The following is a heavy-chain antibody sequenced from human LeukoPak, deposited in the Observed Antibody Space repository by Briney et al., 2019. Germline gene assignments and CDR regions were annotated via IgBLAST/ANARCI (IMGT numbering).Heavy chain of an antibody. Sequence: GESLKISCKGSGYIFSNYWIAWVRQMPGKGLEWMGIIYVGDSDTRYSPSFQGQVTISADESVSTAYLQWSSLRASDTTMYYCASTGDYRGLTMGAFDIWGQGTMVTVSS. V-gene: IGHV5-51*01. J-gene: IGHJ3*02. CDR1: GYIFSNYW. CDR2: IYVGDSDT. CDR3: ASTGDYRGLTMGAFDI. D-gene: IGHD4-17*01.